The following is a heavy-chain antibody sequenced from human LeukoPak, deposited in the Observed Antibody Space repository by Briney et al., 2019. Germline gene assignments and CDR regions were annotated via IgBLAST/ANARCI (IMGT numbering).Heavy chain of an antibody. V-gene: IGHV3-30-3*01. D-gene: IGHD6-13*01. Sequence: GGSLRLSCAASGFTFSSYAMHWVRQAPGKGLEWVAVISYDGSNKYYADSVKGRFTISRDNAKNTLYLQMNSLGAEDTAVYYCARGGLYSSSWTLWYWGQGTLVTVSS. CDR3: ARGGLYSSSWTLWY. CDR2: ISYDGSNK. J-gene: IGHJ4*02. CDR1: GFTFSSYA.